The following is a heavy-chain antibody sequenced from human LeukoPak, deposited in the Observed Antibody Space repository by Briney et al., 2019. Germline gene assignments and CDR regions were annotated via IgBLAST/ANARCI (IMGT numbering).Heavy chain of an antibody. CDR2: ISSSSSTI. J-gene: IGHJ5*02. Sequence: GGSLRLSCAASGFTVSSYSMNWVRQAPGKGLEWVSYISSSSSTIYYADSVKGRFTISRDNAKNSLYLQMNSLRDEDTAVYYCARESTPLRGAFDPWGPGTLVTVSS. V-gene: IGHV3-48*02. CDR3: ARESTPLRGAFDP. CDR1: GFTVSSYS. D-gene: IGHD5-24*01.